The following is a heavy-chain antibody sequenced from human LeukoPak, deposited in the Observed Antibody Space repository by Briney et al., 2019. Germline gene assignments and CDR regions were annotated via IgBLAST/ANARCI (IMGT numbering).Heavy chain of an antibody. Sequence: GASVKVSCKASGYTFTSYGISWVRQAPGQGLEWMGIINRVDGIRGNAQTFQGRLMLTKDTSTSTAYMELSSLRSEDTAIYYCASEKNYGDKYFDSWGQGTVVTVSS. CDR2: INRVDGIR. CDR1: GYTFTSYG. V-gene: IGHV1-18*01. D-gene: IGHD4-17*01. CDR3: ASEKNYGDKYFDS. J-gene: IGHJ4*02.